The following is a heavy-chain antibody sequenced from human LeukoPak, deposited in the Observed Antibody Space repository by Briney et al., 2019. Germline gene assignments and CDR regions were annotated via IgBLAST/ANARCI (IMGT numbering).Heavy chain of an antibody. D-gene: IGHD3-9*01. CDR2: INPNSGGT. CDR1: GYTFTGYY. CDR3: ARANLYVDILTGYHIPHNWFDP. V-gene: IGHV1-2*04. J-gene: IGHJ5*02. Sequence: GASVKVSCKASGYTFTGYYMHWVRQAPGQGLEWMGWINPNSGGTNYAQKFQGWVTMTRDTSISTAYMELSRLRSDDTAVYYCARANLYVDILTGYHIPHNWFDPWGQGTLVTVSS.